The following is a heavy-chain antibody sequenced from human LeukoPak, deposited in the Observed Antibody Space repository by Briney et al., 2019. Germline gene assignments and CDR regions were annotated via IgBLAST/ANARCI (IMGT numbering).Heavy chain of an antibody. J-gene: IGHJ3*02. D-gene: IGHD3-10*01. CDR3: AVIGELFDI. Sequence: ASVKVSCKASGYTFTGYYMHWVRQAPGQGLEWMGRTNINSGGTNYAQTFQGRVTMTRDTSISTAHMGLSRLRSDDTAVYYCAVIGELFDIWGQGTMVTVSS. CDR1: GYTFTGYY. V-gene: IGHV1-2*06. CDR2: TNINSGGT.